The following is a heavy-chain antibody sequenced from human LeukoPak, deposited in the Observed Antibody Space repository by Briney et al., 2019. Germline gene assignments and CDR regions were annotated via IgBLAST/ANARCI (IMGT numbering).Heavy chain of an antibody. CDR3: ARAVAAADSY. D-gene: IGHD6-13*01. Sequence: GGSLRLSCIASGFTFGDYAMSWFRQAPGKGLEWVGFIRSKAYGGTTEYAASVKARFTISRDDSKSIAYLQMNSLRAEDTAVYSCARAVAAADSYWGRGTLVTVSS. CDR1: GFTFGDYA. V-gene: IGHV3-49*03. J-gene: IGHJ4*02. CDR2: IRSKAYGGTT.